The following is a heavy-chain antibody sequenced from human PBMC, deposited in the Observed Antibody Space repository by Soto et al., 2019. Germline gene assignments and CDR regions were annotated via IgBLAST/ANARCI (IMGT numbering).Heavy chain of an antibody. J-gene: IGHJ3*02. D-gene: IGHD3-22*01. CDR2: INHSGST. CDR3: ARGLRRIVVVITPARAFDI. V-gene: IGHV4-34*01. CDR1: GGSIGNYY. Sequence: SETLSLTCSVSGGSIGNYYWSWIRQPPGKGLEWIGEINHSGSTNYNPSLKSRVTISVDMSKNQFSLKLSSVTAADTAVYYCARGLRRIVVVITPARAFDIWGQGTMVTVSS.